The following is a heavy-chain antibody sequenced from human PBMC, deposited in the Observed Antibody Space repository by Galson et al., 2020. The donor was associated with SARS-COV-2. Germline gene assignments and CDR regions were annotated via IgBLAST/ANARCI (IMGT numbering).Heavy chain of an antibody. CDR1: GFSLSTSGMC. CDR2: IDWDDDK. D-gene: IGHD3-10*01. CDR3: ARVQKFGELGPYGMDV. J-gene: IGHJ6*02. Sequence: ESGPTLVKPTQTLTLTCTFSGFSLSTSGMCVTWIRQPPGKALEWLAGIDWDDDKYYSTSLKTRLTISKDTSKNQVVLTMTNMDPVDTATYFCARVQKFGELGPYGMDVWGQGTTVTVPS. V-gene: IGHV2-70*11.